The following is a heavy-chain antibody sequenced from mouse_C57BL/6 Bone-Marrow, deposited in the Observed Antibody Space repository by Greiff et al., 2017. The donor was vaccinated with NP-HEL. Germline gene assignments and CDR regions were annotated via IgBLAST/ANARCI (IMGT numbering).Heavy chain of an antibody. D-gene: IGHD1-1*01. CDR3: ARGYASSYWYFDV. CDR1: GYTFTSYW. CDR2: INPSSGYT. J-gene: IGHJ1*03. V-gene: IGHV1-7*01. Sequence: VQLQQSGAELAKPGASVKLSCKASGYTFTSYWMHWVKQRPGQGLEWIGYINPSSGYTKYNQKFKDKATLTADKSSSTAYMQLSSLTYEDSAVYYGARGYASSYWYFDVWGTGTTVTVSS.